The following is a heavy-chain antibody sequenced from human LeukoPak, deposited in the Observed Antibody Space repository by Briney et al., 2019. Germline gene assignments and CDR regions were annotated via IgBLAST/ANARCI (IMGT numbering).Heavy chain of an antibody. CDR1: GGSISSGGYY. J-gene: IGHJ4*02. CDR3: AGAPPGNSFGYMAY. V-gene: IGHV4-31*03. D-gene: IGHD5-18*01. CDR2: IYYTGRT. Sequence: SQTLSLTCTVSGGSISSGGYYWNWIRQHPTEGLEWIGHIYYTGRTTYNPSVKSRVTISADTSKNQFSLKLNSVTAADTAVYFCAGAPPGNSFGYMAYWGQGALVTVSS.